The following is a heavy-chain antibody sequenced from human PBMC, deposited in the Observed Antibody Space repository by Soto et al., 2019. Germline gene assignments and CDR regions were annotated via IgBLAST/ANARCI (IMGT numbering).Heavy chain of an antibody. CDR1: GFTFSSYS. D-gene: IGHD3-3*01. V-gene: IGHV3-48*01. Sequence: GGSLRLSCAASGFTFSSYSMNWVRQAPGKGLEWVSYISSSSSTIYYADSVKGRFTISRDNAKNSLYLQMNSLRAEDTAVYYCARVGTIFGVDYYYYMDVWGKGTTVTVSS. CDR2: ISSSSSTI. CDR3: ARVGTIFGVDYYYYMDV. J-gene: IGHJ6*03.